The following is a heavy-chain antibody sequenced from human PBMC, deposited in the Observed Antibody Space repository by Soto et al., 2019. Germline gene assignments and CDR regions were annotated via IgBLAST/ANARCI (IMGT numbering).Heavy chain of an antibody. CDR2: ISAYNGNT. J-gene: IGHJ5*02. CDR1: GYTFTSYG. Sequence: QVQLVQSGAEVKKPGASVKVSCKASGYTFTSYGISWVRQAPGQGLEWMGWISAYNGNTNYAQKLQGRVTMTTDTSTSTAYMERRSLRSDDTAVYYCARDRATRYSQGWFDPWGQGTLVTVSS. CDR3: ARDRATRYSQGWFDP. D-gene: IGHD6-13*01. V-gene: IGHV1-18*01.